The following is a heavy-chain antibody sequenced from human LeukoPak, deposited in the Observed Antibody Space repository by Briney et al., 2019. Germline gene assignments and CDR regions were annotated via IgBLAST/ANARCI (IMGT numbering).Heavy chain of an antibody. CDR1: GGSFSGYY. Sequence: PSETLSLTCAVYGGSFSGYYWSWTRQPPGKGLEWIGEINHSGSTNYNPSLKSRVTISVDTSKNQFSLKLSSVTAADTAVYYCARGRRGSGSYAEILDYWGQGTLVTVSS. V-gene: IGHV4-34*01. J-gene: IGHJ4*02. CDR2: INHSGST. D-gene: IGHD3-10*01. CDR3: ARGRRGSGSYAEILDY.